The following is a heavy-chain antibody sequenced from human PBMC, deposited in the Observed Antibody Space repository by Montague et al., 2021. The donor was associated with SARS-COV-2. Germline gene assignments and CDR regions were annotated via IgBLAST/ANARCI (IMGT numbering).Heavy chain of an antibody. CDR2: IYSGGST. Sequence: SLRLSFSASGFTVSSNYMSWLRQAPGKGLEWASVIYSGGSTYYADSVKGRFTIPRDNSKNTLYLQMNSLRAEDTAVYYCARDQRRYGSGSYYGPHYYYYGMDVWGQGTTVTVSS. J-gene: IGHJ6*02. CDR3: ARDQRRYGSGSYYGPHYYYYGMDV. D-gene: IGHD3-10*01. CDR1: GFTVSSNY. V-gene: IGHV3-66*02.